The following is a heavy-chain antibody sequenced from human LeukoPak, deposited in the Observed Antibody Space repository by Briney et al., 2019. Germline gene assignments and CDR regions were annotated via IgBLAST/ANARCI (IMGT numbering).Heavy chain of an antibody. CDR1: GFTVSSNY. CDR2: IYVGVRT. CDR3: AREAKTYYYYGMDV. J-gene: IGHJ6*02. Sequence: GGSLRLSCAASGFTVSSNYMSWVRQAPGKGRELVSVIYVGVRTYYADSVKDRFTMSRDNSKNTLYLQMNSLGAEAMAVYYCAREAKTYYYYGMDVWGQGTMVTVSS. V-gene: IGHV3-66*01.